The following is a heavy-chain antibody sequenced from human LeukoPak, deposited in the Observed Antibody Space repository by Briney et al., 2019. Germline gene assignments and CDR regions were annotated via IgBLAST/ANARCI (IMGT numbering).Heavy chain of an antibody. J-gene: IGHJ3*02. CDR1: GGSISSYY. Sequence: ASETLSLTCTVSGGSISSYYWSWIRQPPGKGLEWIGYIYYSGSTNYNPSLKSRVTISVDTSKNQFSLKLSSVTAADTAVYYCARDLPRLGAFDIWGQGTMVTVSS. D-gene: IGHD3-16*01. CDR2: IYYSGST. CDR3: ARDLPRLGAFDI. V-gene: IGHV4-59*01.